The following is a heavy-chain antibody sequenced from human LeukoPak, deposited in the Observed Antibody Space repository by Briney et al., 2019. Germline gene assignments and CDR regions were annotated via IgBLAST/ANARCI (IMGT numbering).Heavy chain of an antibody. CDR2: ISWNSGSI. J-gene: IGHJ4*02. Sequence: GRSLRLSCAASGFTFDDYAMHWVRQAPGKGLEWVSGISWNSGSIGYADSVKGRFTISRDNAKNSLYLQMNSLRAEDTALYYCAKDLYGDYLYYFDYWGQGTLVTVSS. CDR3: AKDLYGDYLYYFDY. D-gene: IGHD4-17*01. CDR1: GFTFDDYA. V-gene: IGHV3-9*01.